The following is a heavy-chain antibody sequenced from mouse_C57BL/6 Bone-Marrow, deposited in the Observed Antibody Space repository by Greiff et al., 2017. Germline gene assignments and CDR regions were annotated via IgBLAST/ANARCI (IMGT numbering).Heavy chain of an antibody. V-gene: IGHV1-50*01. CDR3: ARGVGFRY. CDR2: IDPSDSYT. Sequence: VQLQQPGAELVKPGASVKLSCKASGYTFTSYWMQWVKQRPGQGLEWIGEIDPSDSYTNYNQKFKGKATLTVDTSSSTAYMQRSSLTSEDSAVYYGARGVGFRYWGQGTTLTVSS. CDR1: GYTFTSYW. J-gene: IGHJ2*01.